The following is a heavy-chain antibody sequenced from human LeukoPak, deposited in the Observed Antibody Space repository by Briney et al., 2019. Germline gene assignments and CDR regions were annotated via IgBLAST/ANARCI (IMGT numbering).Heavy chain of an antibody. CDR2: IIPISGTA. V-gene: IGHV1-69*01. D-gene: IGHD1-26*01. J-gene: IGHJ4*02. CDR3: ARESGMVGATTVDY. Sequence: EASVKVSCKASGGTFSSYAISWVRQAPGQGLEWMGGIIPISGTANYAQKFQGRVTITADESTSTAYMELSSLRSEDTAVYYCARESGMVGATTVDYWGQGTLVTVSS. CDR1: GGTFSSYA.